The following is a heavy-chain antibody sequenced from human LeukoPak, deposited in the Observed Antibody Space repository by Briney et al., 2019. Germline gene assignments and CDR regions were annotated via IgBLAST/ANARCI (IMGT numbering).Heavy chain of an antibody. J-gene: IGHJ4*02. CDR3: VRARLIRLENFFDY. D-gene: IGHD2-21*01. V-gene: IGHV3-48*03. CDR2: TSRGGSDI. Sequence: GGSLRLSCVTSGFTFSNHEMNWVRQAPGKGLERVAYTSRGGSDISYADSAKGRFTISSDIASNTLYLQMNSLRVEDTAVYFCVRARLIRLENFFDYWGQGTLVTVSS. CDR1: GFTFSNHE.